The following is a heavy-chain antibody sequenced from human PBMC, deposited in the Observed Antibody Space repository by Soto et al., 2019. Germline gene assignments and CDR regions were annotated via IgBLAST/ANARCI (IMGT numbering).Heavy chain of an antibody. J-gene: IGHJ6*02. CDR2: IGSSGGNS. Sequence: GGSLRLSCAVSGFIFSDFSMNWVRQAPGKGLEWVASIGSSGGNSFYADSVKGRFIISRDNAKTALDLQINSLRAEDTAVYYCAREKRHNSLGGRFGMDVWGQGTTVTVSS. V-gene: IGHV3-21*01. D-gene: IGHD1-1*01. CDR1: GFIFSDFS. CDR3: AREKRHNSLGGRFGMDV.